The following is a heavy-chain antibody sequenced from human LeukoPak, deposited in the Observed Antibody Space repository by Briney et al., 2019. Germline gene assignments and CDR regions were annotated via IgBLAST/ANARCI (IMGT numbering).Heavy chain of an antibody. Sequence: PGGSLRLSCAASGFTVSSNYMSWVRQAPGKGLEWVSVIYSGGSTYYADSVKGRFTISRDNSKNTLYLQMNSLREEDTAVYYCARGPSGYNAGKFDSWGQGVLVTVSS. CDR3: ARGPSGYNAGKFDS. J-gene: IGHJ4*02. D-gene: IGHD5-18*01. CDR1: GFTVSSNY. V-gene: IGHV3-53*01. CDR2: IYSGGST.